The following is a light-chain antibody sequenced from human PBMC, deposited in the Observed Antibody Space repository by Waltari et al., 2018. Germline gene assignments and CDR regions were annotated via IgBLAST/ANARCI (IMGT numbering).Light chain of an antibody. CDR3: LQYNDWPPLFT. V-gene: IGKV3-15*01. CDR1: QKISNN. J-gene: IGKJ3*01. Sequence: EIEMTQSPAIMSVSPGERVTLSCRASQKISNNFAWYQQKPGQAPRLLSYGPTTRASGIPGRFRGSGYGTESPLTIDGLQSEDFAVYYCLQYNDWPPLFTFGPGTKVEIK. CDR2: GPT.